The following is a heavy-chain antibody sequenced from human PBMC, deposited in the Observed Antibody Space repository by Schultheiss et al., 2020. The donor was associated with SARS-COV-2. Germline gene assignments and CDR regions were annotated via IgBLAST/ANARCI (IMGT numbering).Heavy chain of an antibody. D-gene: IGHD3-9*01. V-gene: IGHV4-34*01. CDR3: ARLYDILTGYYFGPDLDAFDI. Sequence: GSLRLSCAVYGGSFSGYYWSWIRQPPGKGLEWIGEINHSGSTNYNPSLKSRVTISVDTSKNQFSLKLSSVTAADTAVYYRARLYDILTGYYFGPDLDAFDIWGQGTMVTVSS. J-gene: IGHJ3*02. CDR2: INHSGST. CDR1: GGSFSGYY.